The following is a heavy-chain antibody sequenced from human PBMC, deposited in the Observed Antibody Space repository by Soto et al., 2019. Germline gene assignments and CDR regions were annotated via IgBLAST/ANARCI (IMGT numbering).Heavy chain of an antibody. Sequence: PGGSLRLSCAASGFTFSSYGMHWVRHAPGKGLVWVSRINSDGSSTSYADSVKGRFTISRDNAKNTLYLQMNSLRAEDTAVYYCAVAVAGPTAIGYWGQGTLVTVSS. CDR1: GFTFSSYG. J-gene: IGHJ4*02. D-gene: IGHD6-19*01. CDR2: INSDGSST. CDR3: AVAVAGPTAIGY. V-gene: IGHV3-74*01.